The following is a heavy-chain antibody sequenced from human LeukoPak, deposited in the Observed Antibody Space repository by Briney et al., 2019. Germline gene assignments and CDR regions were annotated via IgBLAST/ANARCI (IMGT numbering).Heavy chain of an antibody. CDR3: ARVPTLHSSSWAFYFDY. J-gene: IGHJ4*02. CDR1: GYPISSGYY. D-gene: IGHD6-13*01. V-gene: IGHV4-38-2*02. Sequence: PSETLSLTCTVSGYPISSGYYWGWIRQPPGKGLEWVGSVYYSGSTYYNPSLKSRVTISLDMSKDQFSLKLSSVTAADTAVYYCARVPTLHSSSWAFYFDYWGQGTLVTVSS. CDR2: VYYSGST.